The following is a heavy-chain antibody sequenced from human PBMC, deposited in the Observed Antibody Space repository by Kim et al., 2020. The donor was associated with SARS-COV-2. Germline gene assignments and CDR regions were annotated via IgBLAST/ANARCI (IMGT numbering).Heavy chain of an antibody. Sequence: PSLKSRVTRSVDTSKNQFSRKLSSVTAADTAVYYCARLVGYYGSGSYFDYWGQGTLVTVSS. J-gene: IGHJ4*02. CDR3: ARLVGYYGSGSYFDY. D-gene: IGHD3-10*01. V-gene: IGHV4-59*08.